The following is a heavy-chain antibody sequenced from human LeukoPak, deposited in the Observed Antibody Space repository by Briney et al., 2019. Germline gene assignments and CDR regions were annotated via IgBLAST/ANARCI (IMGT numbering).Heavy chain of an antibody. CDR1: GFTFSDYY. CDR3: ARLGRGFTYYYDSSGYYETDY. J-gene: IGHJ4*02. Sequence: PGGSLRLSCAASGFTFSDYYMSWIRQAPGKGLEWVSYISSSGSTIYYADSVKGRFTISRDNAKNSLYLQMNSLRAEDTAVYYCARLGRGFTYYYDSSGYYETDYWGQGTLVTVSS. D-gene: IGHD3-22*01. V-gene: IGHV3-11*01. CDR2: ISSSGSTI.